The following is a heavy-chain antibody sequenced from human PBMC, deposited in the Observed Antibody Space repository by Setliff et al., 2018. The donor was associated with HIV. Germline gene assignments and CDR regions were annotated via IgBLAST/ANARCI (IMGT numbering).Heavy chain of an antibody. CDR3: ATGIPSDLDY. CDR2: INPETGDP. V-gene: IGHV1-2*02. D-gene: IGHD2-21*01. Sequence: GHSVKVSCKTSGYRFIGHYLHWVRLAPGQGPEWVGWINPETGDPNYAQKFRGRVLMTRDTSITTAFLHVAKLTSDDTAIYYCATGIPSDLDYWGQGTLVTVSS. CDR1: GYRFIGHY. J-gene: IGHJ4*01.